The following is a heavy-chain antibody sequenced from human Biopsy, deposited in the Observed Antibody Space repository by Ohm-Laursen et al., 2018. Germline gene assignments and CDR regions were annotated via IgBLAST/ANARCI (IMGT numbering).Heavy chain of an antibody. V-gene: IGHV4-4*07. CDR2: IYPGGST. CDR1: GGDINNYY. D-gene: IGHD3-22*01. J-gene: IGHJ3*01. CDR3: ASVVLGPTNDAFDL. Sequence: SDTLSLTWNVSGGDINNYYWSWIRRPAGKGLEWIGRIYPGGSTNYNPSLKSRVTMSVDTSKKQLSLRLRSVTAADTAMYYCASVVLGPTNDAFDLWGQGTMVVVSS.